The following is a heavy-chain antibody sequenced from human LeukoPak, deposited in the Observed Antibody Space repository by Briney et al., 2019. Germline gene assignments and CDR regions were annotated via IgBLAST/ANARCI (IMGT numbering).Heavy chain of an antibody. Sequence: SETLSLTCTVSGGSISSYYWSWIRQPPGKGLEWIGYIYHSGSTYYNPSLKSRVTISVDGSKNQFSLKLSSVTAADTAVYYCARVFSVVGATDWFDPWGQGTLVTVSS. CDR3: ARVFSVVGATDWFDP. J-gene: IGHJ5*02. V-gene: IGHV4-59*12. CDR2: IYHSGST. D-gene: IGHD1-26*01. CDR1: GGSISSYY.